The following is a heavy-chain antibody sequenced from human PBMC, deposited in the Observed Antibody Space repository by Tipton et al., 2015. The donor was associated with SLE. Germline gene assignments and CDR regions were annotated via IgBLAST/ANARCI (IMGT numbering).Heavy chain of an antibody. V-gene: IGHV4-38-2*01. CDR3: ASSCGSDCYFDVDY. D-gene: IGHD2-21*01. Sequence: TLSLTCAVSGYSISSGYYWGWFRPPPGKGLEWIGSIDHSGSTYYNPSLKSRDTISVDTSKNQFSLKLSSVTAADTAVYYCASSCGSDCYFDVDYWGQGTLVTVSS. J-gene: IGHJ4*02. CDR2: IDHSGST. CDR1: GYSISSGYY.